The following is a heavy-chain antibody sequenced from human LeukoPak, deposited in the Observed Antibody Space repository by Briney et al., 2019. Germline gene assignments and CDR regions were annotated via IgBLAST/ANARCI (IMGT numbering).Heavy chain of an antibody. Sequence: GGSLRLSCVVSGFTFSSHAMSWVRQAPGKGLEWVSSIGVSGVTTYYADSVKGRFTISRDNSKNTLYLQMNRLRAEDTAVYYCAKGPTMIAPWGQGTLVTVSS. CDR1: GFTFSSHA. D-gene: IGHD3-22*01. V-gene: IGHV3-23*01. CDR3: AKGPTMIAP. CDR2: IGVSGVTT. J-gene: IGHJ5*02.